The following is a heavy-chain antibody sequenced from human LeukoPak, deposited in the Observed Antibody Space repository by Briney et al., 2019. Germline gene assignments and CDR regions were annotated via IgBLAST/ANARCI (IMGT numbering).Heavy chain of an antibody. J-gene: IGHJ5*02. CDR1: GGSFSGYY. CDR2: INHSGST. Sequence: SETLSLTCAVYGGSFSGYYWSWIRQPPGKGLEWIGEINHSGSTNYNPSLKSRVTISVDTSKNQFSLKLSSVTAADTAVYYCARYASKGCWFDPWGQGTLVTVSS. V-gene: IGHV4-34*01. CDR3: ARYASKGCWFDP.